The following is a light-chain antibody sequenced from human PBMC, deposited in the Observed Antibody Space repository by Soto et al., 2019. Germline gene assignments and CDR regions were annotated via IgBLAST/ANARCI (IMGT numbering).Light chain of an antibody. CDR1: QSVSSY. CDR3: QQFSSYPLT. CDR2: DAS. J-gene: IGKJ4*01. Sequence: DIVLTQSPGPLSLSPGERATLSCMASQSVSSYLAWYQQKPGQAPRLLIYDASSRATGIPVRFSGGGSGTDFTLTISGLEPEDFAVYYCQQFSSYPLTFGGGTKVDIK. V-gene: IGKV3-20*01.